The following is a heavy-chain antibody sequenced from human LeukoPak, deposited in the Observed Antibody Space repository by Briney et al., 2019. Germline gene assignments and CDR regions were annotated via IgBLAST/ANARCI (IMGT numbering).Heavy chain of an antibody. J-gene: IGHJ4*02. CDR2: IYYSGNT. CDR1: GGSISSYY. Sequence: SETLSLTCTVSGGSISSYYWSWIRQPPGKGLEWIGYIYYSGNTKYNPSLESRVTMSVDTSKNQFSLKLSSVTAADTAAYYCARERTTGTGNFDYWGQGTLVTVSS. D-gene: IGHD1-1*01. CDR3: ARERTTGTGNFDY. V-gene: IGHV4-59*01.